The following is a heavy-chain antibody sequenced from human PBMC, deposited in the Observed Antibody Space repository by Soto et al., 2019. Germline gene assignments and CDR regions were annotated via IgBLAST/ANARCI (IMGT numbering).Heavy chain of an antibody. J-gene: IGHJ5*02. CDR3: AREATVDLGWFDP. V-gene: IGHV4-38-2*02. CDR1: GCPISSGYY. D-gene: IGHD4-4*01. Sequence: EWLCRAGAVSGCPISSGYYWCWIRQPPGKGLEWIGSIYHSGSTYYNPSLKSRVTISVDTSKNQFSLKLSSVTAADTAVYYCAREATVDLGWFDPWGQGTLVTVYS. CDR2: IYHSGST.